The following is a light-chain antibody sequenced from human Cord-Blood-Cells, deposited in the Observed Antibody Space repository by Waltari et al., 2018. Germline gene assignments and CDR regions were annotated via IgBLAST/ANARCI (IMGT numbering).Light chain of an antibody. J-gene: IGLJ1*01. V-gene: IGLV2-11*01. Sequence: QSALTQPRSVSGSPGQSVTISCTGTSSDVGGYNYVSWYQQHPGKAPKLMIYVVSTRPSGVPDRFSGSKSGNTASLTISGLQAEDEADYYCCSYAGSYTYVFGTGTKVTVL. CDR1: SSDVGGYNY. CDR3: CSYAGSYTYV. CDR2: VVS.